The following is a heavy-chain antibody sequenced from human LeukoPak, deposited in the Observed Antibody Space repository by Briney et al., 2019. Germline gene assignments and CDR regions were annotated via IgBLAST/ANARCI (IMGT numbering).Heavy chain of an antibody. CDR3: ARGYSYGYFDY. CDR2: IYYSGST. D-gene: IGHD5-18*01. V-gene: IGHV4-30-4*07. J-gene: IGHJ4*02. Sequence: PSETLSLTCAVSGGSISSGGYSWSWIRQPPGKGLEWIGYIYYSGSTYYNPSLKSRVTISVDTSKNQFSLKLSSVTAADTAVYYCARGYSYGYFDYWGQGTLVTVSS. CDR1: GGSISSGGYS.